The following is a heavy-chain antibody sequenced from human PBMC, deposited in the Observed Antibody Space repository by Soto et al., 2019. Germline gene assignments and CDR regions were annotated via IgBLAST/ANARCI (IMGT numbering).Heavy chain of an antibody. CDR3: ARGAAGYYYYYGMDV. V-gene: IGHV4-34*01. CDR2: INHSGST. CDR1: GGSFSGYY. D-gene: IGHD6-13*01. J-gene: IGHJ6*02. Sequence: PSETLSLTCAVCGGSFSGYYWSWIRQPPGKGLEWIGEINHSGSTNYNPSLKSRVTISVDTSKNQFSLKLSSVTAADTAVYYCARGAAGYYYYYGMDVWGQGTTVTVSS.